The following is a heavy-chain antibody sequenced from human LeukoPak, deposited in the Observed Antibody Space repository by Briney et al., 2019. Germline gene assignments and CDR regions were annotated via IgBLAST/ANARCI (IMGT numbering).Heavy chain of an antibody. Sequence: PSETLSLTCTVSGGSISSYYWSWIRQPPGKGLEWIGYIYYSGSTNYNPSLKSRVTISVDTSKNQFSLKLSSVTAADTAVYYCARVEYFYYYYMDVWGKGTTVTVSS. J-gene: IGHJ6*03. CDR3: ARVEYFYYYYMDV. CDR1: GGSISSYY. CDR2: IYYSGST. V-gene: IGHV4-59*01.